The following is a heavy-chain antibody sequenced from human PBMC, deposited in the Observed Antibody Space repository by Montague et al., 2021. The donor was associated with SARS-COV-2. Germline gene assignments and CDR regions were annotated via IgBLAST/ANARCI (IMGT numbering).Heavy chain of an antibody. CDR2: IHYRGTT. Sequence: SETLSLTCTVSNGSISGHYRTWIRQSPGRGLEWLAYIHYRGTTDYNPSLKSRLTLSVDTSKNQFSLTLTSLTAADTAIYYCARLGGSGSYLAFDYWGQGTLVTVSS. CDR1: NGSISGHY. J-gene: IGHJ4*02. CDR3: ARLGGSGSYLAFDY. D-gene: IGHD3-10*01. V-gene: IGHV4-59*08.